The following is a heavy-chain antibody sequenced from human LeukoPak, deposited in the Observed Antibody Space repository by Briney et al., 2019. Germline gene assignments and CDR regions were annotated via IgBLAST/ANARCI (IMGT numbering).Heavy chain of an antibody. CDR2: VYSGGST. V-gene: IGHV3-53*04. CDR3: ATRRSSRFQRSGGLSPDG. J-gene: IGHJ4*02. Sequence: GGSLRLSCAASGFTVSSNYMSWVRQAPGKGLEWVSVVYSGGSTYYADSVKGRFTISRHYSKNTMYLQMNSLRPEDTAVYYCATRRSSRFQRSGGLSPDGWGQGTLVTVSS. CDR1: GFTVSSNY. D-gene: IGHD2-15*01.